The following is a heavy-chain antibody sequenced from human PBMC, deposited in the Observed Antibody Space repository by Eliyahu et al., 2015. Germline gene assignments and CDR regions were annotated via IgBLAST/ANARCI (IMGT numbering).Heavy chain of an antibody. Sequence: QMQLQESGPGLVKPSETLSVTCTVSDGSISPYYWSWIRQPPGRGLEWIGYVYHTGSTNYNPSLRSRVTISVDTSKNQFSLKVRSTTAADTAVYYCATGTGTRTDAFAVWGRGTKVTVSS. CDR2: VYHTGST. CDR3: ATGTGTRTDAFAV. V-gene: IGHV4-59*08. D-gene: IGHD1-1*01. CDR1: DGSISPYY. J-gene: IGHJ3*01.